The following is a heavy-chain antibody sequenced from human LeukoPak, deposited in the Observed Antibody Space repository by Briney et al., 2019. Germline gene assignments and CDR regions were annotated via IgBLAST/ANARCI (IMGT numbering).Heavy chain of an antibody. J-gene: IGHJ4*02. CDR1: GGSITSRHW. CDR3: SREYSSGSDY. V-gene: IGHV4-4*02. D-gene: IGHD6-19*01. CDR2: IYHSGST. Sequence: PSGTLSLTCAVSGGSITSRHWWSWVRQPPGKGLEWIGEIYHSGSTNYNPSLESRVTISLDKSKNQFSLKLSSVTTADTAVYYCSREYSSGSDYWGQGTLVTVSS.